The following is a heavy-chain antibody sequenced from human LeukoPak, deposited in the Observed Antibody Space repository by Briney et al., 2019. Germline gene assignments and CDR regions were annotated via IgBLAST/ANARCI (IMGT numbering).Heavy chain of an antibody. D-gene: IGHD2-15*01. V-gene: IGHV1-18*01. CDR3: AREGYCSGGSCSDYYYYGMGV. J-gene: IGHJ6*02. CDR2: ISAYNGNT. CDR1: GYTFTSYG. Sequence: ASVKVSCKASGYTFTSYGISWVRQAPGQGLEWMGWISAYNGNTNYAQKLQGRVTMTTDTSTSTAYMELRSLRSDDTAVYYCAREGYCSGGSCSDYYYYGMGVWGQGTTVTVSS.